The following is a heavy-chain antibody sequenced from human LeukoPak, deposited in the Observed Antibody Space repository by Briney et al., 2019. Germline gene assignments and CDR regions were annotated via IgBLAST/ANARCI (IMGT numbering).Heavy chain of an antibody. D-gene: IGHD4-23*01. V-gene: IGHV4-31*02. CDR3: AREKLWGNSALDY. J-gene: IGHJ4*02. Sequence: RQHPCTDPERIGYIYYSGSTYYNPSLKSRVTISVDTSKNQFSLKLSSATAADTAVYYCAREKLWGNSALDYWGQGTLVTVSS. CDR2: IYYSGST.